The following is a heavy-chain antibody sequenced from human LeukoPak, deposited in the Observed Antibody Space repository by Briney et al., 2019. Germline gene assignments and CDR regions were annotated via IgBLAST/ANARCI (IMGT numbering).Heavy chain of an antibody. CDR3: AKSSSWYHYFDY. CDR2: IYYSGST. V-gene: IGHV4-59*08. D-gene: IGHD6-13*01. J-gene: IGHJ4*02. CDR1: GGSISSYY. Sequence: SETLSLTCTVSGGSISSYYWSWIRQPPGKGLEWIGYIYYSGSTNYNPSLKSRVTISVDTSKNQFSLKLSSVTAADTAVYYCAKSSSWYHYFDYWGQGTLVTVSS.